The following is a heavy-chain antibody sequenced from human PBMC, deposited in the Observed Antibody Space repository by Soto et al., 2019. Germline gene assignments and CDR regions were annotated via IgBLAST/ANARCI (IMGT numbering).Heavy chain of an antibody. Sequence: GRSLRLPCAASRFTFSSYGMHWVRAPPGKGLERVASIWYDGSNKYYADSVKGRLTIPRDNSKNALYLQMNSLRAEDTAVYYCARVHYYSSSSSYYYYGMDVWGQGTTVTVSS. J-gene: IGHJ6*02. CDR2: IWYDGSNK. CDR1: RFTFSSYG. CDR3: ARVHYYSSSSSYYYYGMDV. V-gene: IGHV3-33*01. D-gene: IGHD6-6*01.